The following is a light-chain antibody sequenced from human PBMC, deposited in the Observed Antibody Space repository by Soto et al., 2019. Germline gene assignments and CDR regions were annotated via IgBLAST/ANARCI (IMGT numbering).Light chain of an antibody. CDR1: QSVSSSF. V-gene: IGKV3-20*01. Sequence: EIVLTQSPGTLSLSPGEGATLSCRASQSVSSSFLAWYQQKPGQAPRLLIYGASSRATVIPDRFSGSGSGTDFTLTISRLEPEDFAVYYCQQYDSSPYTFGQGTKLEIK. CDR2: GAS. J-gene: IGKJ2*01. CDR3: QQYDSSPYT.